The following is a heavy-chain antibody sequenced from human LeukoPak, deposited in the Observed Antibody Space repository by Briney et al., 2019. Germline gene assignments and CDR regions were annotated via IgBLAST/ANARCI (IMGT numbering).Heavy chain of an antibody. CDR2: IRAYNGNT. D-gene: IGHD7-27*01. V-gene: IGHV1-18*01. J-gene: IGHJ4*02. CDR3: ARDLPIPPYLGIPFDY. CDR1: GYTFTSSG. Sequence: ASLTVSCEATGYTFTSSGISRGRPAPGQWVKWMGWIRAYNGNTNSAQKPQGRVTITTETSTSTAYMELRSLGSDDTAVYYCARDLPIPPYLGIPFDYWGQGTLVTVSS.